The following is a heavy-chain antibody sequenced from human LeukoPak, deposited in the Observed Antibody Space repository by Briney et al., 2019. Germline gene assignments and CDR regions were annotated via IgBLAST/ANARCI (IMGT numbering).Heavy chain of an antibody. V-gene: IGHV3-64*01. D-gene: IGHD5-24*01. CDR2: ISDNGRDT. CDR1: GFTFSRYA. Sequence: PGGSLRLSCAASGFTFSRYAMHWVRQAPGKGLEYVSAISDNGRDTYYTKSVKGRFTISRDNSKNTLYLQMGSLRAEDMAVYYCARGIGDGYNQRGINWGQGTLVTVSS. J-gene: IGHJ4*02. CDR3: ARGIGDGYNQRGIN.